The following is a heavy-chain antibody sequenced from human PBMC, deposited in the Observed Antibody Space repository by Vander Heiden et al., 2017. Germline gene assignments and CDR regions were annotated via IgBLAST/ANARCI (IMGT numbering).Heavy chain of an antibody. CDR1: GGSISSYY. Sequence: QVQLQESGPGLVKPSETLSLTCTVSGGSISSYYWSWIRQPPGKGLEWIGYIYYSGSTNYNPSLKSRVTISVDTSKNQFSLKLSSVTAADTAVYYCARAGLLWFGELSIDYWGQGTLVTVSS. V-gene: IGHV4-59*08. CDR2: IYYSGST. J-gene: IGHJ4*02. D-gene: IGHD3-10*01. CDR3: ARAGLLWFGELSIDY.